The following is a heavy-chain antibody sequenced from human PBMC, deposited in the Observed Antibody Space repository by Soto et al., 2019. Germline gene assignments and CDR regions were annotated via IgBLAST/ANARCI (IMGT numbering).Heavy chain of an antibody. D-gene: IGHD4-17*01. CDR3: ARTLFYGDSYWYFDY. CDR2: IYYSGST. J-gene: IGHJ4*02. Sequence: PSETLSLTCTVSGGSISSYYWSWIRQPPGKGLEWIGYIYYSGSTNYNPSHKSRVTISVDTSKNQFSLKLSSVTAADTAVYYCARTLFYGDSYWYFDYWGQGTLVTVSS. CDR1: GGSISSYY. V-gene: IGHV4-59*01.